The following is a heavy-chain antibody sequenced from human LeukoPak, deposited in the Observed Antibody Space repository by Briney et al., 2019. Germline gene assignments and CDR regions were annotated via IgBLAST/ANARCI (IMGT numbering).Heavy chain of an antibody. CDR3: ARPAYGSGSLSAFDI. J-gene: IGHJ3*02. D-gene: IGHD3-10*01. CDR2: IYYSGRT. V-gene: IGHV4-39*01. CDR1: GGSISISSYY. Sequence: SETLSLTCTVSGGSISISSYYWGWIRQPPGKGLEWIGSIYYSGRTYHNPSLRSRVTISVDTSKNQFSLKLSSVTAADTAVYYCARPAYGSGSLSAFDIWGQGTMVTVSS.